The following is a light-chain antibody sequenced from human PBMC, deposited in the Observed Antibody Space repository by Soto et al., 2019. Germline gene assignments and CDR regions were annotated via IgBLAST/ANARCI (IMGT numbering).Light chain of an antibody. CDR1: SSDVGGYNY. V-gene: IGLV2-8*01. Sequence: QSALTQPPSASGSPGQSVTISCTGTSSDVGGYNYVSWYQQHPGKAPKLMIYEVSKRPSGVPDRFSGSKSGNTASLTVSRLQAEDEADYYCSSYAGSNIPVVFGGGTKLTVL. J-gene: IGLJ2*01. CDR3: SSYAGSNIPVV. CDR2: EVS.